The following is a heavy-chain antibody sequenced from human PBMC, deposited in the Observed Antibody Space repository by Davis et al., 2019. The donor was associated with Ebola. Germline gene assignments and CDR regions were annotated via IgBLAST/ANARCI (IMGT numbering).Heavy chain of an antibody. CDR1: GFTFDDYA. Sequence: GGSLRLSCPASGFTFDDYAMHWVRQAPGKGLEWVSLISGDGGSTYYADSVKGRFTISRDYSKNTLYLQMNSLRAEDTAVYYCARDVRILEWLSLDYWGQGTLVTVSS. J-gene: IGHJ4*02. CDR2: ISGDGGST. V-gene: IGHV3-43*02. D-gene: IGHD3-3*01. CDR3: ARDVRILEWLSLDY.